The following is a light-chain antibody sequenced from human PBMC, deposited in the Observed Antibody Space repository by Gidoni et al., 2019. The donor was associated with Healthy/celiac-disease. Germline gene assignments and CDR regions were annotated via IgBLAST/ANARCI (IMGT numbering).Light chain of an antibody. CDR1: QCISHY. Sequence: DLHMTQSPSSLSASVVDRVTITCRASQCISHYLSWYQQKPGKVPKLLIYAASTLQSGVPSRFSGSGSGTDFTITISSMQPEDVATYYCQKYNSAPPLTFGGGTKVEIK. CDR3: QKYNSAPPLT. J-gene: IGKJ4*01. V-gene: IGKV1-27*01. CDR2: AAS.